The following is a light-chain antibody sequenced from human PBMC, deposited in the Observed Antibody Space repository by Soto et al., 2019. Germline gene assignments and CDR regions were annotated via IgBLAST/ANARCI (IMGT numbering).Light chain of an antibody. CDR1: QSVSSNY. CDR3: QQYGSSPRT. V-gene: IGKV3-20*01. CDR2: AAS. J-gene: IGKJ1*01. Sequence: IVLTQSPGTLSLSPGERASLSCRASQSVSSNYLAWYQQKAGQAPRLLIYAASIRATGIADRFSGSGSGTEFSLTISRLEPEDSEVYYCQQYGSSPRTFGQGTKVDIK.